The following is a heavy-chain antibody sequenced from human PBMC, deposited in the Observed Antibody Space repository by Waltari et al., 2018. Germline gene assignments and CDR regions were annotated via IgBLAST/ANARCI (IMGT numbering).Heavy chain of an antibody. D-gene: IGHD6-13*01. Sequence: QVQLQESGPGLVKPSETLSLTCTVSGGSISSYYWSWIRQPPGKGLEWIGYIYYSGSTIYNPSLKSRVTISVDTSKNQFSLKLSSVTAADTAVYYCASYLCNRQLVRMGPCGDFDYWGQGTLVTVSS. CDR3: ASYLCNRQLVRMGPCGDFDY. CDR1: GGSISSYY. J-gene: IGHJ4*02. CDR2: IYYSGST. V-gene: IGHV4-59*01.